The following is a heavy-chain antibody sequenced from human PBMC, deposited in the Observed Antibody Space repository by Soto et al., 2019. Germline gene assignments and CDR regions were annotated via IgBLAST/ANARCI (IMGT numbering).Heavy chain of an antibody. CDR1: GFSFSTYA. D-gene: IGHD3-10*01. Sequence: EVQLLESGGGLVQPGGSLRLSCATSGFSFSTYAMNWVRQAPGKGLEWVSSISGSGGNTYVADSVKGRFTISRDNSKNTLYLQMDSLRAEDTASYDCAKDGALLYFFEGGPFQYWGQGTMVTVSS. CDR2: ISGSGGNT. CDR3: AKDGALLYFFEGGPFQY. V-gene: IGHV3-23*01. J-gene: IGHJ4*02.